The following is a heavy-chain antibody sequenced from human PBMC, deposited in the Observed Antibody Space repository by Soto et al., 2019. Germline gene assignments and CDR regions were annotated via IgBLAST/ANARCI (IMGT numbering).Heavy chain of an antibody. J-gene: IGHJ6*02. CDR1: GYTFTSYG. D-gene: IGHD1-1*01. V-gene: IGHV1-18*04. CDR2: ISAYNGNT. Sequence: VASVKVSCKASGYTFTSYGISWVRQAPGQGLEWMGWISAYNGNTNYAQKLQGRVTMTTDTSTSTAYMELRSLRSDDTAVYYCARDNDPYYYYGMDVWGQGTTVTVSS. CDR3: ARDNDPYYYYGMDV.